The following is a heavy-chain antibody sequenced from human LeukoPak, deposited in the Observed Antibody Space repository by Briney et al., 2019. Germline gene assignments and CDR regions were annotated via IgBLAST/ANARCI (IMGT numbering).Heavy chain of an antibody. CDR2: ISSSCTYI. J-gene: IGHJ4*02. D-gene: IGHD6-19*01. Sequence: GGSLRLSCAASGFIFSSYNINWVRQAPGKGLGWVSSISSSCTYIYYADSVKGRFTISSGNAKNSLYLQMISLRVEDTAVYYLARDAYAAAVAIDYWGQGILVTVSS. V-gene: IGHV3-21*01. CDR3: ARDAYAAAVAIDY. CDR1: GFIFSSYN.